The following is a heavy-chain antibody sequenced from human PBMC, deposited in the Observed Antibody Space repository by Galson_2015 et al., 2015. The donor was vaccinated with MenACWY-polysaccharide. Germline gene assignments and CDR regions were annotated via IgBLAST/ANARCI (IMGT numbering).Heavy chain of an antibody. CDR1: GYTFTSYA. J-gene: IGHJ4*01. CDR2: INTNTGNP. V-gene: IGHV7-4-1*02. Sequence: SVKVSCKASGYTFTSYAMNWVRQAPGQGLEWMGWINTNTGNPTYDPGFTGRAVFSLDTSVSTAYLQISSLKAEDTAVYYCARDHKLKVTTVPTGRFDYWGHGTLVTVSS. CDR3: ARDHKLKVTTVPTGRFDY. D-gene: IGHD4-17*01.